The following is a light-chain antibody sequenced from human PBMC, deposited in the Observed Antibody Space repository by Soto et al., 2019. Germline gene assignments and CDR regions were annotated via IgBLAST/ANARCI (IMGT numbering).Light chain of an antibody. V-gene: IGKV3-20*01. J-gene: IGKJ4*01. CDR2: GAT. Sequence: EIVLPQSPGTLSLSPGERATLSCRASQSVSSSYLAWYQQKPAQAPRLLIYGATSKATGTPDRFSGSGTGTDFTLTISRPEPEDFAEYYWQQYGSPITFGGGTKVEIK. CDR3: QQYGSPIT. CDR1: QSVSSSY.